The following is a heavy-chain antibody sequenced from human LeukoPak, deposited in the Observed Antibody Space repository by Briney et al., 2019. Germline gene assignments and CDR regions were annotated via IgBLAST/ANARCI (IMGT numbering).Heavy chain of an antibody. V-gene: IGHV1-8*01. CDR3: ARGRLESFDY. D-gene: IGHD1-1*01. Sequence: GASVKVSCKAFGYTFTSSVIAWVRQAPGQGLEWMRRTYPNSGNTGYAQKFQVRVTMTRNTSISTAYMEMSSLRAEDTAVYYCARGRLESFDYCGQGTLVTVTA. J-gene: IGHJ4*02. CDR2: TYPNSGNT. CDR1: GYTFTSSV.